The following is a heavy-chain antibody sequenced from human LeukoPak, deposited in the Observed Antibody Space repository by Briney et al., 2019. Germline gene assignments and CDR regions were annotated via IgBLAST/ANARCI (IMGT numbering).Heavy chain of an antibody. J-gene: IGHJ4*02. CDR1: GGTFSSYA. V-gene: IGHV1-18*01. CDR2: ISAYNGNT. Sequence: ASVKVSCKASGGTFSSYAISWVRQAPGQGLEWMGWISAYNGNTNYAQKLQGRVTMTTDTSTSTAYMELRSLRSDDTAVYYCARDRSGSGSYYKPSVWNYWGQGTLVTVSS. D-gene: IGHD3-10*01. CDR3: ARDRSGSGSYYKPSVWNY.